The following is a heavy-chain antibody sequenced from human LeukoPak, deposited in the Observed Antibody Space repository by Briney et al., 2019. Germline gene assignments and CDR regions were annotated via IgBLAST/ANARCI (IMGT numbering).Heavy chain of an antibody. CDR2: IIPIFGTA. D-gene: IGHD1-26*01. V-gene: IGHV1-69*13. J-gene: IGHJ4*02. CDR3: ARAYSGSHGYFDY. CDR1: GGTFSSYA. Sequence: ASVKVSCXASGGTFSSYAISWVRQAPGQGLEWMGGIIPIFGTANYAQKFQGRVTITAGESTSTAYMELSSLRSEDTAVYYCARAYSGSHGYFDYWGQGNLVTVSS.